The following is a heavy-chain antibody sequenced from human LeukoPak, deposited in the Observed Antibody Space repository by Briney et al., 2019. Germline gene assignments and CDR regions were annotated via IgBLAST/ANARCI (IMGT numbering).Heavy chain of an antibody. J-gene: IGHJ5*02. CDR2: IKSKTDGGTT. V-gene: IGHV3-15*01. D-gene: IGHD5-18*01. CDR1: GFTFSTYS. Sequence: PGGSLRLSCAASGFTFSTYSMSWVSQAPGKGLEWVGRIKSKTDGGTTDYAAPVKGRFTISRDDSKNTLYLQMNSLKTEDTAVYYCTTVYVDTADWFDPWGQGTLVTVSS. CDR3: TTVYVDTADWFDP.